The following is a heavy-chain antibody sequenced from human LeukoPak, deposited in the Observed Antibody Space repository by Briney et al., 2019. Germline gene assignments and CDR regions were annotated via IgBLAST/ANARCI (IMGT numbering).Heavy chain of an antibody. V-gene: IGHV3-21*01. J-gene: IGHJ4*02. CDR1: GFTFSSYS. D-gene: IGHD6-19*01. CDR3: ARDLGYSSGPNY. CDR2: ISSSSSYI. Sequence: GGSLRLSCAASGFTFSSYSMNWVRQAPGKGLVWVSSISSSSSYIYYADSVKGRFTISRDNAKNSLYLQMNSLRAEDTAVYYCARDLGYSSGPNYWGQGTRVTVSS.